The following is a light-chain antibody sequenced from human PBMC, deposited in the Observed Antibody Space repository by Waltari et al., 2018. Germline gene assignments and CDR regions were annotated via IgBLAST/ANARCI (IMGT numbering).Light chain of an antibody. J-gene: IGLJ3*02. CDR1: SSDVGGYNR. CDR2: GVS. V-gene: IGLV2-14*01. CDR3: SSYTSSSTWV. Sequence: QSVLTQPASVSGSPGQSITISCAGTSSDVGGYNRVPWYQQSPGKAPKLMIYGVSNRPAGVFKRFSGSKSGNTASLTISGLQAEDEGDYYCSSYTSSSTWVFGGGTKLTVL.